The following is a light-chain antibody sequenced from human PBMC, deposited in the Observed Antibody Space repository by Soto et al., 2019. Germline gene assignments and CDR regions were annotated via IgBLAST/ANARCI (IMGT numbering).Light chain of an antibody. CDR1: SSNLGSNT. V-gene: IGLV1-44*01. CDR3: AAWDDSLNAYVV. J-gene: IGLJ2*01. Sequence: QSVLTQPPSASGTPGQRVTISCSGSSSNLGSNTVNWYQQLPGTAPKLLIYSNNQRPSGVPDRFSGSKSGTSASLAISGLQSEDEADYYCAAWDDSLNAYVVFGGGTKLTVL. CDR2: SNN.